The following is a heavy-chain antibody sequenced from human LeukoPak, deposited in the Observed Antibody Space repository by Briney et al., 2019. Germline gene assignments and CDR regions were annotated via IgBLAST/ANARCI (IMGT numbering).Heavy chain of an antibody. Sequence: ASVEVSCKTSGYTFTIYNINWVRQAPGQGLEWMGWMNPNSGNTGYAQKFQGRVTFTRNTSISTAYMELSDLTSEDTAVYYCARDATYYSNYFITSLYYYYMDVWGKGTTVTVSS. D-gene: IGHD4-11*01. CDR1: GYTFTIYN. CDR3: ARDATYYSNYFITSLYYYYMDV. CDR2: MNPNSGNT. V-gene: IGHV1-8*01. J-gene: IGHJ6*03.